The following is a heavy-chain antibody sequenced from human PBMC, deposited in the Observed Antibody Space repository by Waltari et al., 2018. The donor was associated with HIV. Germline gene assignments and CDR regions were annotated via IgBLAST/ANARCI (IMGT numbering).Heavy chain of an antibody. CDR1: GFIFSAYW. D-gene: IGHD1-1*01. CDR3: ARAMAVAGTGGYY. V-gene: IGHV3-74*01. CDR2: INGDGNST. Sequence: EVQLVESGGGLVQHGGSLRLSCAASGFIFSAYWMHWVLEVPGKGLVWVARINGDGNSTSYADSVKGRITVSRDNAKNTLYLQMNRLRGEDTGVYFCARAMAVAGTGGYYWGQGTRVTVSS. J-gene: IGHJ4*02.